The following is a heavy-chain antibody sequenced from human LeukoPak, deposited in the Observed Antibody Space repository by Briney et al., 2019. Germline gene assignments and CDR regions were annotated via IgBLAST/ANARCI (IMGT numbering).Heavy chain of an antibody. J-gene: IGHJ4*02. CDR2: ISGSGGST. D-gene: IGHD2-8*01. V-gene: IGHV3-23*01. CDR1: GFTFSSYA. CDR3: AKSIVLMVYAIYYFDY. Sequence: PGGSLRLSCAASGFTFSSYAMSWVRQAPGKGLEWVSAISGSGGSTYYADSVKGRFTISRDNSKNTLYLQMNSLRAEDTAVYYCAKSIVLMVYAIYYFDYWGQGTLVTVSS.